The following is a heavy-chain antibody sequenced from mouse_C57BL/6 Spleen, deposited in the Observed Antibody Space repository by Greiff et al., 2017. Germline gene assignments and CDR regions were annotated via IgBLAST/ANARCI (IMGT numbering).Heavy chain of an antibody. V-gene: IGHV3-6*01. Sequence: EVQVVESGPGLVKPSQSLSLTCSVTGYSITSGYYWNWIRQFPGNKLEWMGYISYDGSNNYNPSLKNRISITRDTSKNQFFLKLNSVTTEDTATYYCAREATTLYYYAMDYWGQGTSVTVSS. CDR1: GYSITSGYY. J-gene: IGHJ4*01. D-gene: IGHD5-5*01. CDR3: AREATTLYYYAMDY. CDR2: ISYDGSN.